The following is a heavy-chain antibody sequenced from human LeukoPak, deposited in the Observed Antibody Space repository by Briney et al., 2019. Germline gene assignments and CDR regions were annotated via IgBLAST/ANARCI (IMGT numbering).Heavy chain of an antibody. Sequence: PLETLSLTCTVSGGSISSYYWSWIRQPPGKGLEWIGYIYYSGSTNYNPSLKSRVTISVDTSKNQFSLKLSSVTAADTAVYYCARDSPGGSSRPYWGQGTLVTVSS. D-gene: IGHD6-13*01. V-gene: IGHV4-59*01. J-gene: IGHJ4*02. CDR3: ARDSPGGSSRPY. CDR1: GGSISSYY. CDR2: IYYSGST.